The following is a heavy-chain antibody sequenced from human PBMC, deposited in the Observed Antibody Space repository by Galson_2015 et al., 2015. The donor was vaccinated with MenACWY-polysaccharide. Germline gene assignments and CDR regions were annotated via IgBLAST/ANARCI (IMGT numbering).Heavy chain of an antibody. CDR2: IRQDGNEK. J-gene: IGHJ3*02. CDR1: GSTFSSYW. Sequence: SLRLSCAASGSTFSSYWMGWVRQPPGKRLEWVANIRQDGNEKYYLDSVKGRFTISRDNAKNSLYLQMNSLRVEDTALYYCAKDILRAQYCSGGRCYPEGAFHIWGQGTMVTVSS. V-gene: IGHV3-7*03. CDR3: AKDILRAQYCSGGRCYPEGAFHI. D-gene: IGHD2-15*01.